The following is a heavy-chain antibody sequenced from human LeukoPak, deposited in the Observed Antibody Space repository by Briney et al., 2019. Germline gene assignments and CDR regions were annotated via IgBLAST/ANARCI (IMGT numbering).Heavy chain of an antibody. V-gene: IGHV1-18*01. D-gene: IGHD1-7*01. Sequence: ASVKVSCKASGYTFTSYGISWVRQAPGRGLEWMGWISAYNGNTNYAQKLQGRVTMTTDTSTSTAYMELRSLRSDDTAVYYCAKDRGEMELRPTFPDFWGQGTLVTVSS. CDR1: GYTFTSYG. CDR3: AKDRGEMELRPTFPDF. J-gene: IGHJ4*02. CDR2: ISAYNGNT.